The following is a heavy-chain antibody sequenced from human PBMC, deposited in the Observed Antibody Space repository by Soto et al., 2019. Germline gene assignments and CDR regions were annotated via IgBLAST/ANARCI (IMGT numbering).Heavy chain of an antibody. J-gene: IGHJ4*02. Sequence: GGSLRLSCSASGFTFRNAWMNWVRQAPGKGMEWIDRFKSLGEGGTTNYTEPVKGRVPISSDESENTLCLQMDRLKSEETAVYFCPSDLPGVTTNYVFDYWGQGILVTVSS. CDR3: PSDLPGVTTNYVFDY. V-gene: IGHV3-15*07. CDR1: GFTFRNAW. D-gene: IGHD4-4*01. CDR2: FKSLGEGGTT.